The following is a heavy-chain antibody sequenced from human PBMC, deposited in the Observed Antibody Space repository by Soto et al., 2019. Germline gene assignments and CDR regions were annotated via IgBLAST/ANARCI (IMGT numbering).Heavy chain of an antibody. J-gene: IGHJ6*02. Sequence: GGSLRLSCTASGFTCGDYAMSWFRQAPGKGLEWVGFIRSKAYGGTTEYAASVKGRFTISRDDSKSIAYLQMNSLKTEDTAVYYCTRVRFDTGLGHYGMDVWGQWTTVTVSS. V-gene: IGHV3-49*03. CDR1: GFTCGDYA. D-gene: IGHD3-22*01. CDR2: IRSKAYGGTT. CDR3: TRVRFDTGLGHYGMDV.